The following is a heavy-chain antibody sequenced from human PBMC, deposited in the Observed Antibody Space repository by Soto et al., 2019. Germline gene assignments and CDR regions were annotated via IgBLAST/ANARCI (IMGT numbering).Heavy chain of an antibody. CDR1: SGSVSSSSYY. CDR3: SSRLALRPTYYFHY. D-gene: IGHD6-6*01. J-gene: IGHJ4*02. Sequence: SETLSLTCTVSSGSVSSSSYYWTWIRQPPGKGLEWIGYVYYSGSTNYNPSLKSRVTISIDTSKNEFSLKLSSVTAADTAVYYCSSRLALRPTYYFHYPGPATLLTVSS. V-gene: IGHV4-61*01. CDR2: VYYSGST.